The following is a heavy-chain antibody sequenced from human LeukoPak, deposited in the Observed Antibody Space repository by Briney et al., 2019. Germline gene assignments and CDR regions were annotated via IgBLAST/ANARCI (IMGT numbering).Heavy chain of an antibody. CDR3: ATDRAEQQGVQLYYYFGMDV. Sequence: SVKVSCKASGGTFTSHGISWVRQAPGQGLEWMGRIIPIRNTLNYARKFQGRLTITAETSTSTAYMDLSSLRSEDTAVYYCATDRAEQQGVQLYYYFGMDVWGQGTTVTVSS. CDR2: IIPIRNTL. D-gene: IGHD6-13*01. V-gene: IGHV1-69*04. CDR1: GGTFTSHG. J-gene: IGHJ6*02.